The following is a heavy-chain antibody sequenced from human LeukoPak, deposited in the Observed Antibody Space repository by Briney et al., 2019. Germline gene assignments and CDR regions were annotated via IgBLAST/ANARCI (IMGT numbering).Heavy chain of an antibody. CDR1: GFTSSDYN. V-gene: IGHV3-11*01. CDR2: TRNSDNNM. CDR3: ARRIAGDGSHAFDI. J-gene: IGHJ3*02. Sequence: PGGSLRLSCAASGFTSSDYNMGWMRQAPGEGLGWVSYTRNSDNNMFYADSVKGRFTISRDNAKYSVYLQMNSLRAEDTAVYYCARRIAGDGSHAFDIWGQGTMVTVSS. D-gene: IGHD6-19*01.